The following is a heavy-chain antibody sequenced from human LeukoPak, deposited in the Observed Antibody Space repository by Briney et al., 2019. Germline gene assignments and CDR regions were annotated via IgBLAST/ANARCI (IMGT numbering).Heavy chain of an antibody. CDR2: INHSGST. V-gene: IGHV4-34*01. CDR3: ARDSGSYYHAYNY. CDR1: GGSFSGYY. J-gene: IGHJ4*02. D-gene: IGHD3-10*01. Sequence: PSETLSLTCAVYGGSFSGYYWSWIRQPPGKGLEWIGEINHSGSTNYNPSLKSRVTISVDTSKNQFSLKLSSVTAADTAVYYCARDSGSYYHAYNYWGQGTLVTVSP.